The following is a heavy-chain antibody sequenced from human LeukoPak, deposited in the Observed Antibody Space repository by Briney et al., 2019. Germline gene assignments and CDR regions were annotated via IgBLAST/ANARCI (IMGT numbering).Heavy chain of an antibody. D-gene: IGHD6-13*01. V-gene: IGHV3-23*01. CDR1: GFTFSTYA. Sequence: GGSLRLSCAASGFTFSTYAMSWVRQAPGKGLEWVSVISGSGGSTYYADSVKGRFTISRDNAKNSLYLQMNSLRAEDTAVYYCARSSSWRESRGGRDYWGQGTLVTVSS. CDR3: ARSSSWRESRGGRDY. J-gene: IGHJ4*02. CDR2: ISGSGGST.